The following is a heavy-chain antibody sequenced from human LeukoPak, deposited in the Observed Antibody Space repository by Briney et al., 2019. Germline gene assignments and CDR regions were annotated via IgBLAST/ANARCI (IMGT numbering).Heavy chain of an antibody. Sequence: GESLKISCKGSGYSFNNYWIGWVRQMPGKGLQWMGIIDPSDSDTRYSTSFQGQVTISADKSIATAYLQWSSLKAPDTAMYYCARPHYYDAIGYYFDYWGQGTQVTVSS. CDR1: GYSFNNYW. V-gene: IGHV5-51*01. J-gene: IGHJ4*02. CDR3: ARPHYYDAIGYYFDY. CDR2: IDPSDSDT. D-gene: IGHD3-22*01.